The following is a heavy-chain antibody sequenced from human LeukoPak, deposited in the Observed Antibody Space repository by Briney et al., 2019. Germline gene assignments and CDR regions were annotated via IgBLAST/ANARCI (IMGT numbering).Heavy chain of an antibody. Sequence: SETLSLTCTVSGGSISSYYWSWIRQPPGKGLEWIGYIYYSGSTNYNPSLKSRVTISVDTSKNQFSLKLSSVTAADTAVYYCARAEMLGDASDIWGQGTMVTVSS. CDR3: ARAEMLGDASDI. CDR1: GGSISSYY. J-gene: IGHJ3*02. V-gene: IGHV4-59*01. D-gene: IGHD3-10*02. CDR2: IYYSGST.